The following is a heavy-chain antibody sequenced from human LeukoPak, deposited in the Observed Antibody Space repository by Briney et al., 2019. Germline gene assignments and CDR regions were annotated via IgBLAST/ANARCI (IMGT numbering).Heavy chain of an antibody. J-gene: IGHJ5*02. Sequence: GGSLRLSCAASGFTVSSNYMNWVRQAPGKGLEWVSSISSSSSYIYYADSVKGRFTISRDNAKNSLYLQMNSLRAEDTAVYYCARGDSEPGTYYDFWSGYPNWFDPWGQGTLVTVSS. CDR2: ISSSSSYI. CDR1: GFTVSSNY. CDR3: ARGDSEPGTYYDFWSGYPNWFDP. D-gene: IGHD3-3*01. V-gene: IGHV3-21*01.